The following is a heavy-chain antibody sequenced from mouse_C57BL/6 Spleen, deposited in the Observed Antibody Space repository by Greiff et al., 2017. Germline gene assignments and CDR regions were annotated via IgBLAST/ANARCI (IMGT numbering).Heavy chain of an antibody. CDR1: GYTFTSYG. CDR3: ASMGDGYCCFGG. D-gene: IGHD2-3*01. CDR2: INLGSGST. J-gene: IGHJ1*03. Sequence: QVQLQQSGAELVKPGPSVKMSCTASGYTFTSYGIHWVKQRPGQGLEWIGMINLGSGSTNYNEKLKSKATLTEDTSSSTAYMQLSSLTSEDSAVYFCASMGDGYCCFGGRGTGTPVT. V-gene: IGHV1-55*01.